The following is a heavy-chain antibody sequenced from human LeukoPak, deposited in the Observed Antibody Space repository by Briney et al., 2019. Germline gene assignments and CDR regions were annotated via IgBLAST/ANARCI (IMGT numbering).Heavy chain of an antibody. Sequence: MPSETLSLTCTVSGGSISSSSYYWGWIRQPPGKGLEWIGSIYYSGSTYYNPSLKSRVTISVDTSKNQFSLKLSTVTAADTAVYYCASYYGSGSESNFDYWGQGTLVTVSS. CDR2: IYYSGST. CDR1: GGSISSSSYY. J-gene: IGHJ4*02. D-gene: IGHD3-10*01. CDR3: ASYYGSGSESNFDY. V-gene: IGHV4-39*01.